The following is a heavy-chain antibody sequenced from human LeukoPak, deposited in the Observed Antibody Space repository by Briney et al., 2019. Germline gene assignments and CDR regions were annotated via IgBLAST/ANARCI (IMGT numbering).Heavy chain of an antibody. CDR2: IIPIFGTA. Sequence: SVKVSCKASGGTFSSYAISWVRQAPGQGLEWMGRIIPIFGTANYAQKFQGRVTITTDESKSTAYMELSSLRSEDTAVYYCARAAGVCSGGSCYRALYYFDYWGQGTLVTVSS. CDR1: GGTFSSYA. D-gene: IGHD2-15*01. V-gene: IGHV1-69*05. J-gene: IGHJ4*02. CDR3: ARAAGVCSGGSCYRALYYFDY.